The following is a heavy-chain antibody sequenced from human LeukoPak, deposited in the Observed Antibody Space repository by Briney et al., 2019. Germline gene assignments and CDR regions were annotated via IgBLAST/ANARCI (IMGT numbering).Heavy chain of an antibody. CDR3: ARAPDSSGYYYHFDY. CDR1: GFTFSHYA. J-gene: IGHJ4*02. CDR2: ISYGGNSQ. V-gene: IGHV3-30-3*01. D-gene: IGHD3-22*01. Sequence: GGSLRLSCGASGFTFSHYAMNWVRQAPGQGLEWVAIISYGGNSQYYADSVKGRFTISRDNSKNTVYLQMNSLRPEDTAVYYCARAPDSSGYYYHFDYWGQGTLVTVSS.